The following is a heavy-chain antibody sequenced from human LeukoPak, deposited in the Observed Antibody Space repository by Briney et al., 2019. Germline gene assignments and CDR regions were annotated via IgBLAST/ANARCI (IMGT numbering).Heavy chain of an antibody. V-gene: IGHV1-46*01. Sequence: ASVKVSCKASGYTFTTYYIHWVRQAPGQGLEWMGIINPGGGSTSYAQKFQGRVTMTRDTSTSTVYMELSSLRSEDTAVYYCASTSSSWYWDNWFDPWGQGTLVTVSS. J-gene: IGHJ5*02. CDR1: GYTFTTYY. D-gene: IGHD6-13*01. CDR2: INPGGGST. CDR3: ASTSSSWYWDNWFDP.